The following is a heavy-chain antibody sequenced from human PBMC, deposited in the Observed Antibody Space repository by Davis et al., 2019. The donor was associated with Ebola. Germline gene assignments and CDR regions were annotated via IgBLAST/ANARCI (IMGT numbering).Heavy chain of an antibody. CDR1: GFTFSSHD. CDR3: VKDHDILTGHSYEAFDI. CDR2: ISFDGSKK. V-gene: IGHV3-30*18. Sequence: GGSLRLSCVISGFTFSSHDMYWVRQAPGKGLAWVTVISFDGSKKYYVDSVKGRFTISRDNSKNTLYLQMNSLRAEDTAMYYCVKDHDILTGHSYEAFDIWGQGTMVIVSS. D-gene: IGHD3-9*01. J-gene: IGHJ3*02.